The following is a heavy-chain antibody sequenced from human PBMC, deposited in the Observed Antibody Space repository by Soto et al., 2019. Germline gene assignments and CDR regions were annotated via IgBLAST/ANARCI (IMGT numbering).Heavy chain of an antibody. J-gene: IGHJ1*01. V-gene: IGHV4-31*03. Sequence: SETLSLTCTVSGGSISSGGYYWSWIRQHPGKGLEWIGYIYYSGSTYYNPSLKSRVTISVDTSKNQFSLKLSSVTAADTAVYYCARVRAYCSGGSCYREYFQPWGQGTLVTVS. CDR1: GGSISSGGYY. D-gene: IGHD2-15*01. CDR2: IYYSGST. CDR3: ARVRAYCSGGSCYREYFQP.